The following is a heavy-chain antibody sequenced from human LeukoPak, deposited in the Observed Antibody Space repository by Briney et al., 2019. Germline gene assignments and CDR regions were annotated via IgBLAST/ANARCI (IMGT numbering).Heavy chain of an antibody. J-gene: IGHJ4*02. CDR2: INPNSGGT. CDR3: ARGRSITIFGVAGGQDY. Sequence: ASVKVSCKASGYTFTGYYMHWVRQAPGQGLDWMGWINPNSGGTNYAQKFQGRVTMTRDTSISTAYVELSRLRSDDTAVYYCARGRSITIFGVAGGQDYWGQGTLVTVSS. D-gene: IGHD3-3*01. V-gene: IGHV1-2*02. CDR1: GYTFTGYY.